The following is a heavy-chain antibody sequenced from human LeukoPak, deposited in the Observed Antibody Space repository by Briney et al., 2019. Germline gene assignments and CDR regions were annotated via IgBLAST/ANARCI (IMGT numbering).Heavy chain of an antibody. CDR3: ARVYRHEGLRFLEWFSSGWFDP. D-gene: IGHD3-3*01. V-gene: IGHV1-46*01. CDR2: INPSGGST. J-gene: IGHJ5*02. Sequence: ASVKVSCKASGYTFTSYYMHWVRQAPGQGLEWMGIINPSGGSTSYAQKFQGRVTMTRDTSTSTVYMELRSLRSDDTAVYYCARVYRHEGLRFLEWFSSGWFDPWGQGTLVTVSS. CDR1: GYTFTSYY.